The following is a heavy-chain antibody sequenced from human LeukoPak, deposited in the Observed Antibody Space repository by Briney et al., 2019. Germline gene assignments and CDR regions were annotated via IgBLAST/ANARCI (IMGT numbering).Heavy chain of an antibody. J-gene: IGHJ4*02. V-gene: IGHV3-7*01. CDR3: ARYRSGSYFDC. CDR1: GFTFSSYW. D-gene: IGHD3-10*01. CDR2: IKQDGSEK. Sequence: GGSLRLSCAASGFTFSSYWMSWVRQAPGKGLEWVANIKQDGSEKYYVDSVKGRFTISRDNAKNTLYLQMNSLRAEDTALYYCARYRSGSYFDCWGQGTLVTVSS.